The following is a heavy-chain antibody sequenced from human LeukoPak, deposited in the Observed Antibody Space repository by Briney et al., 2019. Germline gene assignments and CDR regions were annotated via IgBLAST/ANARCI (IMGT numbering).Heavy chain of an antibody. J-gene: IGHJ3*02. Sequence: GGSLRLSCAASGFTFSTSWMIWVRQAPGKGLEWVANIKQDGSEKYYVDSVKGRFTISRDNAKNSLSLQMNSLRAEDTAVYYCARDAFSRISIFGVVSDAFDIWGQGTMVTVSS. CDR2: IKQDGSEK. D-gene: IGHD3-3*01. V-gene: IGHV3-7*01. CDR1: GFTFSTSW. CDR3: ARDAFSRISIFGVVSDAFDI.